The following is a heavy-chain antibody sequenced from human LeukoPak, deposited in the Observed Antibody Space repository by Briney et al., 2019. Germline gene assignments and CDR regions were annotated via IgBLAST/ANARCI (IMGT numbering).Heavy chain of an antibody. CDR3: ARHLSRDGYNLYAFDI. CDR2: INPSGGST. J-gene: IGHJ3*02. D-gene: IGHD5-24*01. CDR1: GYTFTSYY. Sequence: ASVKVSCKASGYTFTSYYMHWVRQAPGQGLEWMGIINPSGGSTSYAQKFQGRVTMTRDTSTSTVYMELSSLRYDDTAVYYCARHLSRDGYNLYAFDIWGQGTMVTVSS. V-gene: IGHV1-46*01.